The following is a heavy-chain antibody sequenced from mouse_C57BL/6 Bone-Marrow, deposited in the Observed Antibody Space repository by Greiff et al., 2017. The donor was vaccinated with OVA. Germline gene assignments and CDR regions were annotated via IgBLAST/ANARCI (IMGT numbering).Heavy chain of an antibody. CDR1: GFTFSSYA. CDR3: ASLFAY. J-gene: IGHJ3*01. V-gene: IGHV5-4*01. CDR2: ISDGGSYT. Sequence: EVQGVESGGGLVKPGGSLKLSCAASGFTFSSYAMSWVRQTPEKRLEWVATISDGGSYTYYPDNVKGRFTISRDNAKNNLYLQMSHLKSEDTAMYYGASLFAYWGQGTLVTVSA.